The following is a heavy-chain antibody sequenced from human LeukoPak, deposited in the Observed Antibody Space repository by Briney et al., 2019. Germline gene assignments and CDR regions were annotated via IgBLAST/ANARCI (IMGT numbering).Heavy chain of an antibody. Sequence: GGSLRLSCAASGFTFSSNYMSWVRQAPGKGLEWVSVIYSGGSTYYSDSVKGRFTISRDNSKNTLYLQMNSLRAEDTAVYYCARGDSSGYPIDYWGQGTLVTVSP. V-gene: IGHV3-66*01. CDR3: ARGDSSGYPIDY. D-gene: IGHD3-22*01. CDR2: IYSGGST. J-gene: IGHJ4*02. CDR1: GFTFSSNY.